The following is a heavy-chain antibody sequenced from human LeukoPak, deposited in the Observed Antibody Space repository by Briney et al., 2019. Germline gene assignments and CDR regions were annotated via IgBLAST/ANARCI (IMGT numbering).Heavy chain of an antibody. J-gene: IGHJ4*02. CDR2: ISYDGSNK. V-gene: IGHV3-30*18. CDR1: GFTFSSYG. CDR3: AKGFNSWIQLWSFDY. D-gene: IGHD5-18*01. Sequence: GRSLRLSCAAPGFTFSSYGMHWVRQAPGKGLEWVAVISYDGSNKYYADSVKGRFTISRDNSENTLYLQMNSLRAEDTAVYYCAKGFNSWIQLWSFDYWGQGTLVTVSS.